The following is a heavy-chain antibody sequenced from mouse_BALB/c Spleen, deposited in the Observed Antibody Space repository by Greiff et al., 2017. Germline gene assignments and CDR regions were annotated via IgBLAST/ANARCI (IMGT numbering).Heavy chain of an antibody. V-gene: IGHV1S29*02. J-gene: IGHJ3*01. CDR3: AREYYGSSSAWFAY. D-gene: IGHD1-1*01. Sequence: VQLKQSGPELVKPGASVKISCKASGYTFTDYNMHWVKQSHGKSLEWIGYIYPYNGGTGYNQKFKSKATLTVDNSSSTAYMELRSLTSEDSAVYYCAREYYGSSSAWFAYWGQGTLVTVSA. CDR2: IYPYNGGT. CDR1: GYTFTDYN.